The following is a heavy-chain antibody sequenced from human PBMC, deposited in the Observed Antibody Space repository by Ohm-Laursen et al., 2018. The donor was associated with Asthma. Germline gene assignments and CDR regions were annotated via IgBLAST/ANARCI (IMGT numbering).Heavy chain of an antibody. Sequence: GSLRLSCTASGFTFRSHSMNWVRQAPGKGLEWVSYISSSSSTIYYADSVKGRFTISRDNAKNSLYLQMNSLRAEDTAVYYCAREPYYYDSSGYEGGLDYWGQGTLVTVSS. J-gene: IGHJ4*02. CDR2: ISSSSSTI. D-gene: IGHD3-22*01. CDR1: GFTFRSHS. V-gene: IGHV3-48*01. CDR3: AREPYYYDSSGYEGGLDY.